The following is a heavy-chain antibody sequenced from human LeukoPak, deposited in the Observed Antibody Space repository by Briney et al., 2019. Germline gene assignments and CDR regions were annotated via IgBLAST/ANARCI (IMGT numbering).Heavy chain of an antibody. V-gene: IGHV1-69*06. J-gene: IGHJ6*03. CDR2: IIPIFGTA. CDR1: GGTFSSYA. D-gene: IGHD5-18*01. Sequence: SVKVSCKASGGTFSSYAISWVRQAPGQGLEWMGGIIPIFGTANYAQKFQGRVTITADKSTSTAYMELSSLRSEDTAVYYCARGSVAMVTGHYYMDVWGKGTTVTVSS. CDR3: ARGSVAMVTGHYYMDV.